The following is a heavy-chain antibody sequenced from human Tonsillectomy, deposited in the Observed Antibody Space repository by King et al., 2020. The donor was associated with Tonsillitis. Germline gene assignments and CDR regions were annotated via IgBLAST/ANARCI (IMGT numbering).Heavy chain of an antibody. D-gene: IGHD5-18*01. Sequence: QMQLQESGPGLVKPSETLSLTCAVSGYPISSGYYWGWIRQPPGKGLEWIGSVYHSGNTYYNPSLKSRVTISVDTSKNQVSLNLTSVTAADTAVYYCARAAPTAMPSFDNWGQGTLATVSS. CDR2: VYHSGNT. CDR3: ARAAPTAMPSFDN. J-gene: IGHJ4*02. V-gene: IGHV4-38-2*01. CDR1: GYPISSGYY.